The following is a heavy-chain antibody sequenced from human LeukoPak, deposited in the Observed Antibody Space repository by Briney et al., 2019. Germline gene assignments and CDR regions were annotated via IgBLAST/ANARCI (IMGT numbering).Heavy chain of an antibody. CDR2: IIRDGSSN. CDR1: GFTLSNYW. J-gene: IGHJ5*02. Sequence: GGSLRPSCEASGFTLSNYWMYWVRQAPGKGLVWVSRIIRDGSSNYADSVKGRFTISRDNAKNTLYLQMNSLRAEDTAVYYCVRGVYASGSSPWGQGTLVTVSS. CDR3: VRGVYASGSSP. V-gene: IGHV3-74*01. D-gene: IGHD3-10*01.